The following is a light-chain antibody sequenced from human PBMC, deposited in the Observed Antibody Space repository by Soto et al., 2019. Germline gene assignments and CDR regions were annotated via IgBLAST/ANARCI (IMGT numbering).Light chain of an antibody. CDR2: GNS. Sequence: QSVLTQPPSVSGAPGQRVTISCTGTSSYIGAGYDVHWYQQLPGTAPKLLIYGNSNRPSGVPDRFSGSKSGTSVSLAITGPQAEHEADYYCQSYDSSLSGSVFGGGTKVTVL. J-gene: IGLJ3*02. V-gene: IGLV1-40*01. CDR3: QSYDSSLSGSV. CDR1: SSYIGAGYD.